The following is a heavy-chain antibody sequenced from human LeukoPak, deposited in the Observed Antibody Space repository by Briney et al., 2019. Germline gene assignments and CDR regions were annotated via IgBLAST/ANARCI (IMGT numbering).Heavy chain of an antibody. D-gene: IGHD1-26*01. V-gene: IGHV1-2*02. CDR1: GYTFTGYY. CDR2: INPNSGGT. Sequence: ASVKVSCKASGYTFTGYYVHWVRQAPGQGLEWMGWINPNSGGTIYAQKFQGRVTMTRDTSISTAYMELSRLRSDDTAVYYCAKDLLSGSYKPFDYWGQGTLVTVSS. CDR3: AKDLLSGSYKPFDY. J-gene: IGHJ4*02.